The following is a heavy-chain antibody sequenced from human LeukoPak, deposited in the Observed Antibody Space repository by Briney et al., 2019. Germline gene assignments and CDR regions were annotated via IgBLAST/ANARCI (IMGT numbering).Heavy chain of an antibody. J-gene: IGHJ4*02. CDR3: ARGFGHWVY. CDR2: TNHSGST. V-gene: IGHV4-34*01. CDR1: GGSFSGYY. Sequence: SETLSLTCAVYGGSFSGYYWSWIRQPPGKGLEWIGETNHSGSTNYNPSLKSRVTISVDTSKNQFSLKLSSVTAADTAVYYCARGFGHWVYWGQGTLVTVSS. D-gene: IGHD3-16*01.